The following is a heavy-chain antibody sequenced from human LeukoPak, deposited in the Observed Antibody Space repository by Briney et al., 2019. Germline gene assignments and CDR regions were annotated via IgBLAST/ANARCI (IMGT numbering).Heavy chain of an antibody. CDR2: INSDGSST. D-gene: IGHD6-13*01. J-gene: IGHJ6*03. Sequence: PGGSLRLSCAASGFTFSSYWMHWVRHAPGKGLVWVSRINSDGSSTSYADSVKGRFTISRDNAKNTLYLQMNSLRAEDTAVYYCARHYSSSWYENYYYYMDVWGKGTTVTVSS. CDR1: GFTFSSYW. V-gene: IGHV3-74*01. CDR3: ARHYSSSWYENYYYYMDV.